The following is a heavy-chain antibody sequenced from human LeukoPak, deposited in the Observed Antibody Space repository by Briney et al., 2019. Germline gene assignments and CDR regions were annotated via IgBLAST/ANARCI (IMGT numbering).Heavy chain of an antibody. V-gene: IGHV4-59*01. D-gene: IGHD3-3*01. CDR2: IYYSGST. CDR1: GGSISSYY. J-gene: IGHJ6*03. CDR3: ARGLRFLEWYNYYYMDV. Sequence: SETLSLTCTVSGGSISSYYWSWIRQPPGKGLEWIGYIYYSGSTNHNPSLKSRVTISVDTSKNQFSLKLSSVTAADTAVYYCARGLRFLEWYNYYYMDVWGKGTTVTVSS.